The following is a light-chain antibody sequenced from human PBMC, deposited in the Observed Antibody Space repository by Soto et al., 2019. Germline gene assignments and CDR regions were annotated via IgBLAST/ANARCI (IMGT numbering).Light chain of an antibody. CDR1: SSDVGAYNY. Sequence: QSALTQPASVSGSPGQSITISCSGSSSDVGAYNYVSWYQQHPGKAPKLIIYEVSKRPSGVSNRFSGSKSGTTASLSISGLQAEDEADYYCTSLSNIAHHVFGTGTKLTVL. J-gene: IGLJ1*01. V-gene: IGLV2-14*01. CDR2: EVS. CDR3: TSLSNIAHHV.